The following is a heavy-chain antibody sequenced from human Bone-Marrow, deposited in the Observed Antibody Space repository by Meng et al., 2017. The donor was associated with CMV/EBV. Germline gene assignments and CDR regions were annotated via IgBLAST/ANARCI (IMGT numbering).Heavy chain of an antibody. CDR1: GYTFTGYN. J-gene: IGHJ4*02. D-gene: IGHD6-13*01. Sequence: SCKASGYTFTGYNIHWVRQAPGKGLEWVSSISSSSSYIYYADSVKGRFTISRDNAKNSLYLQMNSLRAEDTAVYYCATADIAAAGTGWYYFDYWGQGTLVTVSS. V-gene: IGHV3-21*01. CDR2: ISSSSSYI. CDR3: ATADIAAAGTGWYYFDY.